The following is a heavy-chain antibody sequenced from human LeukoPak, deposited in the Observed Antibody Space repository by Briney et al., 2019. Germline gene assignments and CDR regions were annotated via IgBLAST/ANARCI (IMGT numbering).Heavy chain of an antibody. J-gene: IGHJ4*02. CDR2: INTDGSTT. Sequence: SGGSLRLSCVGSGFTFSRYWLNWVRQAPGKGLVWVSRINTDGSTTNYADSVKGRFTISRDNAKNTLYLQMNSLRAEDTAVYYCARKADLDYWGQGSLVTVSS. V-gene: IGHV3-74*01. CDR3: ARKADLDY. D-gene: IGHD1-14*01. CDR1: GFTFSRYW.